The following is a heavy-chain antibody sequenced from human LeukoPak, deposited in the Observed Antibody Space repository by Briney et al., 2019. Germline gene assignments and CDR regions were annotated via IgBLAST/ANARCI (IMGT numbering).Heavy chain of an antibody. CDR3: ARDKVGIAAAGTSPYNWFDP. Sequence: IYYADSVKGRFTISRDNAKNSLYLQMNSLRAEDTAVYYCARDKVGIAAAGTSPYNWFDPWGQGTLVTVSS. V-gene: IGHV3-11*04. J-gene: IGHJ5*02. CDR2: I. D-gene: IGHD6-13*01.